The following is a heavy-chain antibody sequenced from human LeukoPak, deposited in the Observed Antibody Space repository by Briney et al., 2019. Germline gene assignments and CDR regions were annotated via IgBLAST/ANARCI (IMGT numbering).Heavy chain of an antibody. CDR3: AKVPRYCSSTSCYGGWFDP. CDR2: ISGSGGST. D-gene: IGHD2-2*01. J-gene: IGHJ5*02. CDR1: GFTFSSYA. Sequence: GGSLRPSCAASGFTFSSYAMSWVRQAPGKGLEWVSTISGSGGSTYYADSVKGRFTISRDNSKNTLYLQMSSLRAEDTAVYYCAKVPRYCSSTSCYGGWFDPWGQGTLVTVSS. V-gene: IGHV3-23*01.